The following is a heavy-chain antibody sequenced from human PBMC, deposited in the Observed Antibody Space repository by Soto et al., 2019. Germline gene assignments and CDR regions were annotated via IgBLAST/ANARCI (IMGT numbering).Heavy chain of an antibody. CDR3: ARAWDYDSSGSLRNYYYGMDV. V-gene: IGHV1-69*12. D-gene: IGHD3-22*01. J-gene: IGHJ6*02. Sequence: QVQLVQSGAEVKKPGSSVKVSCKASGGTFSSYAISWARQAPGQGLEWMGGIIPIFGTANYAQKFQGRVTITADESTSTAYMELSSLRSEDTAVYYCARAWDYDSSGSLRNYYYGMDVWGQGTTVTVSS. CDR1: GGTFSSYA. CDR2: IIPIFGTA.